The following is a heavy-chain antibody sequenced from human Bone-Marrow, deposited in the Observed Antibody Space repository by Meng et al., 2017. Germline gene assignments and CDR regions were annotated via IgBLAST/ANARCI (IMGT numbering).Heavy chain of an antibody. Sequence: QVQLQESGPGLVKPSQTLFLTCPVSGGSISSGDYYWSWIRQPPGKGLEWIGYIYYSGSTSYNPSLKSRVSISADTSKNQFSLKLSSVTAADTAVYYCARDTYYYDSVTQPFDWGQGTLVTVSS. J-gene: IGHJ4*02. D-gene: IGHD3-22*01. V-gene: IGHV4-30-4*01. CDR2: IYYSGST. CDR1: GGSISSGDYY. CDR3: ARDTYYYDSVTQPFD.